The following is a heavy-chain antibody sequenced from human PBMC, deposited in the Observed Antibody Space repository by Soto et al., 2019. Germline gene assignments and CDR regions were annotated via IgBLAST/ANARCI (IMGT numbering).Heavy chain of an antibody. CDR3: ATKSLSGYTFYDYYGMDV. V-gene: IGHV1-24*01. CDR1: GYTLTELS. D-gene: IGHD5-12*01. CDR2: FDPEDGET. J-gene: IGHJ6*02. Sequence: QVQLVQSGAEVKKPGASVKVSCKVSGYTLTELSMHWVRQAPGKGLEWMGGFDPEDGETIYAQKFQGRVTMTEDTSTDTAYMELSSLRSEDTAVYYCATKSLSGYTFYDYYGMDVWGQGTTVTVSS.